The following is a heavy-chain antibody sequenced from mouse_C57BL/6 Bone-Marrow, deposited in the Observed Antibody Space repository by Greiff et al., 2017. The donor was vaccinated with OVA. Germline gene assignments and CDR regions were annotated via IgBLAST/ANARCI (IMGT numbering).Heavy chain of an antibody. CDR2: IYPGDGDT. CDR1: GYAFSSSW. Sequence: QVQLQQSGPELVKPGASVKMSCKASGYAFSSSWMNWVKQRPGKGLEWIGRIYPGDGDTNYNGKFKGKATLTADKSSSTAYMQLSSLTSEDSAVYFCVRYYYAMDYWGQGTSVTVSS. D-gene: IGHD1-1*01. V-gene: IGHV1-82*01. CDR3: VRYYYAMDY. J-gene: IGHJ4*01.